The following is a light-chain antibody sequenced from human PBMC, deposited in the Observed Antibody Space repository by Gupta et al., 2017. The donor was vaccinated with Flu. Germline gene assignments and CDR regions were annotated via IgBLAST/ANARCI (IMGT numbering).Light chain of an antibody. CDR3: CAYASSSTEV. Sequence: QSALTQPRSVSGSPGQSVTISCTGTRNDVGGYNYVSWYQQHPGKVPKFRIYDVDKRPSGVPDRFSGSKSGNTASLTISGLQAEDEADYYCCAYASSSTEVFGTGTKVTVI. CDR2: DVD. J-gene: IGLJ1*01. V-gene: IGLV2-11*01. CDR1: RNDVGGYNY.